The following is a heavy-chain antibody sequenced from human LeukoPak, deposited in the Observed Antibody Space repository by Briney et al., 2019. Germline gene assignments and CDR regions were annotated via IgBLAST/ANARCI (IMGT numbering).Heavy chain of an antibody. CDR1: GFSFSSYE. Sequence: GGSLRLSCAASGFSFSSYEMNWVRRAPGKGLEWVSYISSSGSTKYYADSVKGRFTMSRDNAKNSLYLQMNSLRAEDTAVYYCARDVGFGGYSRGIFDYWGQGTLVTVSS. CDR3: ARDVGFGGYSRGIFDY. CDR2: ISSSGSTK. V-gene: IGHV3-48*03. J-gene: IGHJ4*02. D-gene: IGHD3-10*01.